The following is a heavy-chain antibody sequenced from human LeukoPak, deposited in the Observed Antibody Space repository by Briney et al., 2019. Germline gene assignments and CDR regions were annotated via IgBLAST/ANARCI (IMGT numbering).Heavy chain of an antibody. D-gene: IGHD3-10*01. J-gene: IGHJ6*02. CDR2: INSDGSST. CDR3: ARTRYYYGSGSYYGMDV. V-gene: IGHV3-74*01. CDR1: GFTFSSYW. Sequence: GGSLRLSCAASGFTFSSYWMHWVRQAPGKGLVWVSRINSDGSSTSYADSVKGRFTISRDNAKNTLYLQMNSLRAEDTVVYYCARTRYYYGSGSYYGMDVWGQGTTVTVSS.